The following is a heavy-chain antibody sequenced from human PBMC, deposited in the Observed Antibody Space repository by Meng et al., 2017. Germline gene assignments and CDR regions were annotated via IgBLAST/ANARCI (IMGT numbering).Heavy chain of an antibody. V-gene: IGHV4-4*07. CDR2: IYTSGST. CDR1: GGSISSYY. Sequence: QVELQESGPGLVKPSETLSLTCTVSGGSISSYYWSWIRQPAGKGLGWIGRIYTSGSTNYNPSLKSRVTMSVDTSKNQFSLKLSSVTAADTAVYYCAGDYGDYRDWYFDLWGRGTLVTVSS. J-gene: IGHJ2*01. D-gene: IGHD4-17*01. CDR3: AGDYGDYRDWYFDL.